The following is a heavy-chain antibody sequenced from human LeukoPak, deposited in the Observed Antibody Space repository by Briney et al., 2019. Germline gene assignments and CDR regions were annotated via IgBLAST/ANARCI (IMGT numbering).Heavy chain of an antibody. J-gene: IGHJ4*02. D-gene: IGHD4-23*01. Sequence: GGSLRLSWAASGFTFGVHGMSGVGQAPGRGREWVANIKVDGSEKYYADSVKGRFTISRDNVENSLDLQMNSLRVEDTAVYYCARGPDYGGPLRGQGTLVTVSP. CDR1: GFTFGVHG. CDR3: ARGPDYGGPL. V-gene: IGHV3-7*01. CDR2: IKVDGSEK.